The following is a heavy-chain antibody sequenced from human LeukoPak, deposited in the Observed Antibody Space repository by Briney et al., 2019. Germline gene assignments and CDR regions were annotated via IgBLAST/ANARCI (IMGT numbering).Heavy chain of an antibody. CDR3: ARQRITGTTPHFDY. J-gene: IGHJ4*02. CDR1: GGSISSYY. CDR2: IYYSGST. Sequence: PSETLSLTCTVSGGSISSYYWSWIRHPPGQGLEWNGYIYYSGSTNYNPSLKSRVTISVDASKNQFSLKLSSVTAADTAVYYCARQRITGTTPHFDYWGQGTLVTVSS. D-gene: IGHD1-20*01. V-gene: IGHV4-59*08.